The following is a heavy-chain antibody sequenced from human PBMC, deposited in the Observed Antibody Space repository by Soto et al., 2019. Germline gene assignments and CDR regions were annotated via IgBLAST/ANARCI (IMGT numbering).Heavy chain of an antibody. CDR2: ISVYNGNT. Sequence: QVQFVQYGAEVKNPGASVKVSSKASGYTLTTYGINWVRQASEQGLEWMGWISVYNGNTNYAQKVQGRVTMTSDTSTSTAYMDLRSLNSDDTAVYYCAIVIGANELHGMEVWGQGTTVPVSS. J-gene: IGHJ6*02. CDR3: AIVIGANELHGMEV. V-gene: IGHV1-18*01. CDR1: GYTLTTYG. D-gene: IGHD2-15*01.